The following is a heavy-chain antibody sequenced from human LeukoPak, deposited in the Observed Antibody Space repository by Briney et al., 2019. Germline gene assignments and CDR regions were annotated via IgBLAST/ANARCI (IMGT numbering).Heavy chain of an antibody. CDR3: ARGLRY. V-gene: IGHV4-34*01. J-gene: IGHJ4*02. CDR1: GGSISSYY. Sequence: PSETPSLTCTVSGGSISSYYWSWIRQPPGKGLEWIGEINHSGSTNYNPSLKSRVTISVDTSKNQFSLKLSSVTAADTAVYYCARGLRYWGQGTLVTVSS. CDR2: INHSGST.